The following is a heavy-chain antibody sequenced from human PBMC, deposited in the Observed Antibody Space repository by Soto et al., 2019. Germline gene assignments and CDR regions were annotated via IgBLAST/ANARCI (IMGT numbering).Heavy chain of an antibody. CDR3: ARGGDASIVAGFTGFDY. V-gene: IGHV1-18*01. CDR1: GYTFTSYG. Sequence: ASVKVSCKASGYTFTSYGISWVRQAPGQGLEWMGWISAYNGNTNYAQRLQGRVTMTTDTSTSTAYMELRSLRSDDTAVYYCARGGDASIVAGFTGFDYWGQGTLVTVSS. J-gene: IGHJ4*02. D-gene: IGHD5-12*01. CDR2: ISAYNGNT.